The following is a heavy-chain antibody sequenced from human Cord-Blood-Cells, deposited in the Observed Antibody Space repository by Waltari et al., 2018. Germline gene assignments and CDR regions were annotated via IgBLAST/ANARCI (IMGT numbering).Heavy chain of an antibody. CDR3: ARGVEYDFWSGYSGAFDI. CDR1: GGSISSGGYY. V-gene: IGHV4-31*03. D-gene: IGHD3-3*01. J-gene: IGHJ3*02. CDR2: IYYRGST. Sequence: QVQLQESGPGLVKPSQTLSLTCTVSGGSISSGGYYWSWIRQHPGKGLEWIGYIYYRGSTYYNPSPKSRVTISVDTSKNQFSLKLSSVTAADTAVYYCARGVEYDFWSGYSGAFDIWGQGTMVTVSS.